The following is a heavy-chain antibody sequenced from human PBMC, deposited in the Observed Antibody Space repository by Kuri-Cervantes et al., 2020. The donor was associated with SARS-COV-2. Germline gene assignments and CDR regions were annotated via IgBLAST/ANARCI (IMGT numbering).Heavy chain of an antibody. CDR3: ARDRTGGSDFDY. Sequence: ESLKISCTVSGGSISSSSYYWGWIRQPPGKGLEWIGSIYYSGSTYYNPSLKSRVTISVDTSKNQFSLKLSSVTAADTAVYYCARDRTGGSDFDYWGPGTLVTVSS. J-gene: IGHJ4*02. CDR2: IYYSGST. D-gene: IGHD1-26*01. V-gene: IGHV4-39*07. CDR1: GGSISSSSYY.